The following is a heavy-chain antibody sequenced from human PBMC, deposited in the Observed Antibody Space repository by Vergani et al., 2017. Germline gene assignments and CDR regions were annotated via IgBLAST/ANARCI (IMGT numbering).Heavy chain of an antibody. D-gene: IGHD2-21*01. CDR1: GGSISSSSYY. J-gene: IGHJ5*02. CDR2: IYNSGST. CDR3: AGDRRWGSDWFDP. V-gene: IGHV4-31*03. Sequence: QLQLQESGPGLVKPSETLSLTCTVSGGSISSSSYYWSWIRQHPGKGLEWIGYIYNSGSTYYNPSLKSRVIISVDTSKNQFSLKLRSVTAADTAVYYCAGDRRWGSDWFDPWGQGTLVTVSS.